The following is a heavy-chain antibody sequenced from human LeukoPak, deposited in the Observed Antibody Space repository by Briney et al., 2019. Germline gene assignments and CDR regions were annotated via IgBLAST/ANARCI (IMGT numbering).Heavy chain of an antibody. V-gene: IGHV3-48*03. CDR3: ARDQQLWFDY. CDR2: ISSSGSTI. J-gene: IGHJ4*02. D-gene: IGHD5-18*01. CDR1: GFTFSSYE. Sequence: SGGSLRLSCAASGFTFSSYEMNWVRQAPGKGLEWVSYISSSGSTIYYADSVKGRFTISRDNAKNSMYLQMNSLRAEDTAVYYCARDQQLWFDYWGQGTLVTVSS.